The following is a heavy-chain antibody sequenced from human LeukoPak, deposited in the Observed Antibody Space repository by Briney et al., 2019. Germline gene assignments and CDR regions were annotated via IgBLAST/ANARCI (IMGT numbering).Heavy chain of an antibody. V-gene: IGHV1-69*02. CDR1: GGTFSSYT. J-gene: IGHJ4*02. CDR3: ARASPCSSTSCPFDY. D-gene: IGHD2-2*01. Sequence: SVKVSCKASGGTFSSYTISWVRQAPGQGLEWMGRIIPILGIANYAQKFQGRVTITADKSTSTAYMELSSLRSEDTAVYYCARASPCSSTSCPFDYWGQGTLVTVSS. CDR2: IIPILGIA.